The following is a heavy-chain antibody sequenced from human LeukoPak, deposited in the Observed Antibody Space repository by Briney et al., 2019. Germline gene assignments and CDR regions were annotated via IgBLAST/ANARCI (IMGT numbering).Heavy chain of an antibody. CDR3: ARPAYLGYCSSTSCHDAFDI. CDR1: GYSFTSYW. V-gene: IGHV5-51*01. J-gene: IGHJ3*02. Sequence: KRGESLKISCKGSGYSFTSYWIGWVRQMPGKGLEWMGIIYSGDSDTRYSPSFQGQVTISADKSISTAYLQWSSLKASDTAMYYCARPAYLGYCSSTSCHDAFDIWGQGTMVTVSS. CDR2: IYSGDSDT. D-gene: IGHD2-2*01.